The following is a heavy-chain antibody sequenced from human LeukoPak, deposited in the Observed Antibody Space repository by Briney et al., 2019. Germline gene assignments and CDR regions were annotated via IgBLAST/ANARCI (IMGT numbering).Heavy chain of an antibody. J-gene: IGHJ4*02. V-gene: IGHV4-39*01. CDR3: VRGYDDSYFDY. Sequence: SETLSLTCTVSGGSISSSTYYWGWIRQPPGKGLEWIGSIYYSGSTYSNPSLKSRVTISVDTSKNQFSLKLSSVTAADTAVYYCVRGYDDSYFDYWGQGTLVTVSS. D-gene: IGHD3-22*01. CDR2: IYYSGST. CDR1: GGSISSSTYY.